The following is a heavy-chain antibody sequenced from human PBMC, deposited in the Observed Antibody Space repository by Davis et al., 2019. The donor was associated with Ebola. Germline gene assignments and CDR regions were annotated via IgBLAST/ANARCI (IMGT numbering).Heavy chain of an antibody. J-gene: IGHJ4*02. CDR2: ITWNSDNI. CDR3: ARGWYFDY. V-gene: IGHV3-9*01. Sequence: PGGSLRLSCAASGFTFSTYNMNWVRQAPGKGLEWVSGITWNSDNIGYADSVKGRFTISRDNAKRSLYLHMNSLRAEDTALYYCARGWYFDYWGQGTRVTVSS. D-gene: IGHD6-19*01. CDR1: GFTFSTYN.